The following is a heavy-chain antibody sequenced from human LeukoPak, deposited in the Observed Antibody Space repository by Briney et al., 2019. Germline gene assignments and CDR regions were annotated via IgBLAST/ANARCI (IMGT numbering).Heavy chain of an antibody. CDR2: ISYSGGGT. CDR1: GFMFSGYA. V-gene: IGHV3-23*01. Sequence: GGSLRLSCAASGFMFSGYAMSWVRQAPGKGLEWVSGISYSGGGTYYADSVKGRLTISRDNSKNTLSLQMNSLRAEDTAVYYCAKGGSSGWSGSRFDYWGQGTLVTVSS. J-gene: IGHJ4*02. D-gene: IGHD6-19*01. CDR3: AKGGSSGWSGSRFDY.